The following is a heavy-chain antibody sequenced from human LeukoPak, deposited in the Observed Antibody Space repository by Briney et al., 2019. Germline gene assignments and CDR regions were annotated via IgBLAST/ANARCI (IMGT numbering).Heavy chain of an antibody. J-gene: IGHJ4*02. CDR2: IYHSGCT. Sequence: SETLSLTCTVSGGSISSSSYYWGWIRQPPGKGLEWIGSIYHSGCTYYNPSLKSRVTISVDTSKNQFSLKLSSVTAADTAVYYCAREPLTGTTGIWGQGTLVTVSS. CDR1: GGSISSSSYY. D-gene: IGHD1-7*01. CDR3: AREPLTGTTGI. V-gene: IGHV4-39*07.